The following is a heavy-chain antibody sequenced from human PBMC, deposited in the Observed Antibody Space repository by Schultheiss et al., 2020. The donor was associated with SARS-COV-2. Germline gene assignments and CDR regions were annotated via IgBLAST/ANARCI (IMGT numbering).Heavy chain of an antibody. CDR1: GGSISSSSYY. D-gene: IGHD2-15*01. J-gene: IGHJ6*03. CDR3: ARGVAVAYYYYYYMDV. Sequence: SETLSLTCTVSGGSISSSSYYWGWIRQPPGKGLEWIGEINHSGSTNYNPSLKSRVTISVDTSKNQFSLKLSSVTAADTAVYYCARGVAVAYYYYYYMDVWGKGTTVTVSS. CDR2: INHSGST. V-gene: IGHV4-39*07.